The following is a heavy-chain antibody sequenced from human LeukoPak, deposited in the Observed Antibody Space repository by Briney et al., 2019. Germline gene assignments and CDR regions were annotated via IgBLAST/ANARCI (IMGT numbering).Heavy chain of an antibody. CDR2: IYSDGTT. CDR1: GFTFSSYA. V-gene: IGHV3-23*03. J-gene: IGHJ3*02. D-gene: IGHD1-26*01. CDR3: TRDLREHGVFDI. Sequence: SGGSLRLSCAASGFTFSSYAMSWVRQAPGKGLEWVSEIYSDGTTYYTASVKGRFSVSRDNFKNTVYLDMNSLRGEDTAIYYCTRDLREHGVFDIWGQGTMVTVSS.